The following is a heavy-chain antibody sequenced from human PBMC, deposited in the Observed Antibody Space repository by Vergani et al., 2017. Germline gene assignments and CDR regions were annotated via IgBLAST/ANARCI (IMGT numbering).Heavy chain of an antibody. Sequence: LVEAGGGLVQPGGSLRLSCTASGFTFQAFAFHWVRQVSGRGLEWVSGIDRNYGVKNGNSFEGRFSISRDNAKKAVFLQMNNLRHEDTAIYFCVKDNNYDADGPFDLWGRGTLVTVSS. D-gene: IGHD3-3*01. CDR3: VKDNNYDADGPFDL. J-gene: IGHJ2*01. CDR2: IDRNYGVK. V-gene: IGHV3-9*01. CDR1: GFTFQAFA.